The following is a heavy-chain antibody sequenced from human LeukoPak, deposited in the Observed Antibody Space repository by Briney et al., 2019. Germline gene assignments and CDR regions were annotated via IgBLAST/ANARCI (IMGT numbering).Heavy chain of an antibody. J-gene: IGHJ4*02. V-gene: IGHV4-4*07. CDR1: GGSINTYY. CDR2: IDSIGST. Sequence: SETLSLTCTVSGGSINTYYWTWIRQPAGKGLEWIGRIDSIGSTNYNPSLESRVTMSVDTSKNQFSLKLNSVTAADTAVYYCAGPGPCFDYWGQGTLVTVSS. CDR3: AGPGPCFDY.